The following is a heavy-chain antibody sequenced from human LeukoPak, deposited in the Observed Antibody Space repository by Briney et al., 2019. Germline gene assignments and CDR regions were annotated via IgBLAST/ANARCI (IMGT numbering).Heavy chain of an antibody. V-gene: IGHV4-34*01. J-gene: IGHJ6*03. CDR3: AREPRNRYRNQYDYYYYMDV. Sequence: SGTLSLTCAVYGGSFSGYYWSWIRQPPGKGLEWNGEINHSGSTNYNPSLKSRVTISVDTSKNQFPLKLSSVTAADTAVYYCAREPRNRYRNQYDYYYYMDVWGKGTTVTVSS. D-gene: IGHD1-14*01. CDR2: INHSGST. CDR1: GGSFSGYY.